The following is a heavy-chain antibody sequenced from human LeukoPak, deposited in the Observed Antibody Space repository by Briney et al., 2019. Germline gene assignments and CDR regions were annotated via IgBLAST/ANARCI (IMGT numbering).Heavy chain of an antibody. Sequence: SETLSLTCTVSGGSISSYYWSWIRQPPGKGLEWIGYIYYSGSTNYNPSLKSRVTISVDTSKNQCSLKLSSVTAADTAVYYCASLVVTAIPSHFDYWGQGTLVTVSS. CDR2: IYYSGST. V-gene: IGHV4-59*01. CDR3: ASLVVTAIPSHFDY. D-gene: IGHD2-21*02. CDR1: GGSISSYY. J-gene: IGHJ4*02.